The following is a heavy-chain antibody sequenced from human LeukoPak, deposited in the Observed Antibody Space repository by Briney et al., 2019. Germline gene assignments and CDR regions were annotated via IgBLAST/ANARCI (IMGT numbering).Heavy chain of an antibody. D-gene: IGHD3-9*01. V-gene: IGHV3-21*04. CDR1: GFTFSSYS. CDR2: ISSSSSYI. J-gene: IGHJ4*02. Sequence: GGSLRLSCAASGFTFSSYSMNWVRQAPGKGLEWVSSISSSSSYIYYADSVKGRFTISRDNSKNTLYLQMNSLRAEDTAVYYCAKSGILTGYPYYFDYWGQGTLVTVSS. CDR3: AKSGILTGYPYYFDY.